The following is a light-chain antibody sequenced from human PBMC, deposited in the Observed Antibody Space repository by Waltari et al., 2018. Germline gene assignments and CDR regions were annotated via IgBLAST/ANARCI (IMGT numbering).Light chain of an antibody. Sequence: QSVLTQPPSVSGTPGQRVSFSCSGRSSNIGSNSVNWYQQVPGTAPKLLVYRNNRRPSWVPDRFSVSKSGTSASLAISGLQSEDEADYYCATWDDSLNGLFGGGTRLTVL. V-gene: IGLV1-44*01. CDR2: RNN. CDR3: ATWDDSLNGL. CDR1: SSNIGSNS. J-gene: IGLJ2*01.